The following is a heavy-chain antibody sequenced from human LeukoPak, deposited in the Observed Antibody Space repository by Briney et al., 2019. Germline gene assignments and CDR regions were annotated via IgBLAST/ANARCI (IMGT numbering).Heavy chain of an antibody. CDR1: GFTFSDYY. Sequence: GGSLRLSCAASGFTFSDYYMSWIRQAPGKGLEWVSYISSSGSTIYYADSVKGRFTISRDNAKNSLYLQMNSLRAEDTAVYYCARVDWNYQRLYYYYYMDVWGKGTTVTVSS. D-gene: IGHD1-7*01. CDR3: ARVDWNYQRLYYYYYMDV. CDR2: ISSSGSTI. J-gene: IGHJ6*03. V-gene: IGHV3-11*04.